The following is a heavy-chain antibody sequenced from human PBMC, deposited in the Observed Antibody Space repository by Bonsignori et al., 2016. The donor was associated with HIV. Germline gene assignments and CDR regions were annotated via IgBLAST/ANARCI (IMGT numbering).Heavy chain of an antibody. Sequence: QLVESGGGLVQPGGSLRLSCVASGFTFSNYAMNWVRQAPGKGLQWVSGISGSGGSIDYADSVKGRFTISRDNSKNTLSLQMNSLRAEDTAVYYCAKDTRVIVAAAHLLWGQGT. J-gene: IGHJ4*02. V-gene: IGHV3-23*04. CDR1: GFTFSNYA. CDR2: ISGSGGSI. CDR3: AKDTRVIVAAAHLL. D-gene: IGHD2-15*01.